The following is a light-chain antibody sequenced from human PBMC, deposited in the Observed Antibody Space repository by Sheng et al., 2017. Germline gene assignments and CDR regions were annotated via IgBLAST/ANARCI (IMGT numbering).Light chain of an antibody. CDR3: SSYTSSSTYV. CDR2: DVR. J-gene: IGLJ1*01. CDR1: SSDVGAYDY. V-gene: IGLV2-14*03. Sequence: QSALTQPASVSGSPGQSVTISCTGTSSDVGAYDYVSWYQQHPGKAPELLIWDVRNRPSGVPSRFSGSKSGSTASLTISGLQPEDEADYYCSSYTSSSTYVFGTGTKVTVL.